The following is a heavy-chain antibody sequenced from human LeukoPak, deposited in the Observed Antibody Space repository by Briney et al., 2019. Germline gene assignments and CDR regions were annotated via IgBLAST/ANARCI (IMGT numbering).Heavy chain of an antibody. CDR1: GDSISSYY. V-gene: IGHV4-59*01. J-gene: IGHJ6*03. CDR3: ARGYYYMDV. CDR2: IDYSANT. Sequence: SETLSLTCTVSGDSISSYYWSWIRQPPGKGLEWIGYIDYSANTNYNPPLKSRVTISVDASKNQFSLKLGSVTAADTAVYYCARGYYYMDVWGKGTTVTVSS.